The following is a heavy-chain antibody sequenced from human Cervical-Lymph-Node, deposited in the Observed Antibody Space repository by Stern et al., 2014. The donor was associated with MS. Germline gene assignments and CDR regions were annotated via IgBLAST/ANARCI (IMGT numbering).Heavy chain of an antibody. D-gene: IGHD3-10*01. CDR3: TTDIVLLWFGELFDY. CDR1: GFTFSNAW. CDR2: LKSKTDGGTT. Sequence: VQLVESGGGLVKPGGSLRLSCAASGFTFSNAWMSWVRQAPGKGLEWVGRLKSKTDGGTTDYAAPVKGRFTISRDDSKNTLYLQMNSLKTEDTAVYYCTTDIVLLWFGELFDYWGQGTLVTVSS. J-gene: IGHJ4*02. V-gene: IGHV3-15*01.